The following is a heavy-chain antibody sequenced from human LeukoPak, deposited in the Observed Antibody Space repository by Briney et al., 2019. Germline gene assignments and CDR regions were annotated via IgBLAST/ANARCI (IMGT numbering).Heavy chain of an antibody. J-gene: IGHJ4*02. D-gene: IGHD4-17*01. CDR2: INHSGST. V-gene: IGHV4-34*01. CDR3: ARGLWYGGYRYFDY. CDR1: GGSFSGYY. Sequence: PSETLSLTCAVYGGSFSGYYWSWIRQPPGKGLEWIGEINHSGSTNYNPSLKSRVTISVDTSKNQFSLKLSSVTAADTAVYYCARGLWYGGYRYFDYWGQGTLVTVSS.